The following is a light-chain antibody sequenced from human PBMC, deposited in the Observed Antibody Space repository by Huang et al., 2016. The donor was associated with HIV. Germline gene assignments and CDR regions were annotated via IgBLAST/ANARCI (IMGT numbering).Light chain of an antibody. V-gene: IGKV3-15*01. J-gene: IGKJ1*01. CDR3: QQYDNWPPQWT. CDR1: QSVTSN. CDR2: GAS. Sequence: EMVMTQSPATLSVSPGERATLSCRASQSVTSNLAWYQQNPGQPPRLLIYGASTRATGIPARFSGSGSGTEFTLTISSLQSEDFVVYYCQQYDNWPPQWTFGQGTKVEIK.